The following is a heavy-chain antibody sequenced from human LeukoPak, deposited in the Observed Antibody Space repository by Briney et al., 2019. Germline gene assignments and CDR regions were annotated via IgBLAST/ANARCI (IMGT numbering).Heavy chain of an antibody. CDR2: ISHSGST. D-gene: IGHD1-26*01. CDR1: GGSFSGYY. Sequence: PSETLSLTCAVYGGSFSGYYWSWIRQPPGKGLEWIGEISHSGSTNYNPSLKSRVSISLDTSKNQFPLKLSSVTAADTAVYYCARSGVGYMDVWGKGTTVTISS. J-gene: IGHJ6*03. V-gene: IGHV4-34*01. CDR3: ARSGVGYMDV.